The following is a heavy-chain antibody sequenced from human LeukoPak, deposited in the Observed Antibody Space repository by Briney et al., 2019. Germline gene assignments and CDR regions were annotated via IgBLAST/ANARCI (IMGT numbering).Heavy chain of an antibody. CDR3: ATGVPAAMLPYYFDY. V-gene: IGHV1-2*02. CDR1: GYTFTGYY. Sequence: GASVKVSCKASGYTFTGYYMHWVRQAPGQGLEWMGWINPNSGGTNYAQKFQGRVTMTRDTSISTAYMELSRLRSEDTAVYYCATGVPAAMLPYYFDYWGQGTLVTVSS. J-gene: IGHJ4*02. D-gene: IGHD2-2*01. CDR2: INPNSGGT.